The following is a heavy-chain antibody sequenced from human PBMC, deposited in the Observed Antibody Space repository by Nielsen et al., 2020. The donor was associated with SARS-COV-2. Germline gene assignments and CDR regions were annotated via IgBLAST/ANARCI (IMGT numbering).Heavy chain of an antibody. V-gene: IGHV3-23*01. CDR2: ISGSGGTT. Sequence: GSLRLSCAASGFTFMKFAMNWVRQSPEKGLEWASGISGSGGTTYYADSVKGRFTISRDNSKNTLFLQMNNLRVEDTAVYYCARGGVVPALFYYYYIDVWGKGTKVTVSS. CDR1: GFTFMKFA. J-gene: IGHJ6*03. D-gene: IGHD3-3*01. CDR3: ARGGVVPALFYYYYIDV.